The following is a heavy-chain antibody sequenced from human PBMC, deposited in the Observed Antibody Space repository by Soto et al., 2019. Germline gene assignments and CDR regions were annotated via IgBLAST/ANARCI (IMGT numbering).Heavy chain of an antibody. Sequence: QPGGSLRLSCAASGFTFSSYGMHWVRQAPGKGLEWVAVIWYDGSNKYYADSVKGRFTISRDNSKNTLYLQMNSLRAEDTAVYYCARTPPLESNWNEFAPSYYFDYWGQGTLVTVSS. V-gene: IGHV3-33*01. CDR1: GFTFSSYG. D-gene: IGHD1-20*01. J-gene: IGHJ4*02. CDR2: IWYDGSNK. CDR3: ARTPPLESNWNEFAPSYYFDY.